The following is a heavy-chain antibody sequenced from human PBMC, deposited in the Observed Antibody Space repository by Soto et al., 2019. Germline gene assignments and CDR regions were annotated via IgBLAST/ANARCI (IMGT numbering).Heavy chain of an antibody. CDR2: INAGNGNT. CDR3: ERGEFLSYDDY. D-gene: IGHD3-16*01. CDR1: GYTFTSYA. J-gene: IGHJ4*02. V-gene: IGHV1-3*01. Sequence: QVQLVQSGAEVKKPGASVKVSCKASGYTFTSYAMHWVRQAPGQRVEWMGWINAGNGNTKYSQKFQGRVTITRDTSASTAYMELSTLRSEDTAVYYCERGEFLSYDDYWGQGTLVTVSS.